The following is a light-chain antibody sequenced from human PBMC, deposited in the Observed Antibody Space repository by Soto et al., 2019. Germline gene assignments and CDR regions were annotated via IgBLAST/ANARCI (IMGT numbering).Light chain of an antibody. J-gene: IGKJ1*01. V-gene: IGKV1-5*01. CDR2: GAS. CDR1: QSISSW. CDR3: QQYNSYSWT. Sequence: DIQMTQSPSTLSPSAGDRVTSTCRASQSISSWLAWYQQKPGKAPKLLIYGASSLESGVPLRFSGSGSGTEFTLTISSLQPDDFATYYCQQYNSYSWTFGQGTKVDIK.